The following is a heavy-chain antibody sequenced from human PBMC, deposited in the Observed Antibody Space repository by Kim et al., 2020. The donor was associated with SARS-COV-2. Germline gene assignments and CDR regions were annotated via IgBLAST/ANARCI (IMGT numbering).Heavy chain of an antibody. CDR2: ISYDGSNK. CDR3: ARMGVGATGWDY. J-gene: IGHJ4*02. CDR1: GFTFSSYA. Sequence: GGSLRLSCAASGFTFSSYAMHWVRQAPGKGLEWVAVISYDGSNKYYADSVKGRFTISRDNSKNTLYLQMNSLRAEDTAVYYCARMGVGATGWDYWGQGTLVTVSS. V-gene: IGHV3-30*04. D-gene: IGHD1-26*01.